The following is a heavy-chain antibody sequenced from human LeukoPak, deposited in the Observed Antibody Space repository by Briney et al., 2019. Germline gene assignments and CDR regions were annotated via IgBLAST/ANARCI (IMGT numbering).Heavy chain of an antibody. V-gene: IGHV4-4*02. D-gene: IGHD6-19*01. CDR1: VGSISSSNW. CDR3: ARGQWLVLYYFDY. Sequence: PSGTLSLTCAVSVGSISSSNWWSWVRQPPGKGLEWIGEIYHSGSTNYNPSLKSRVTVSVDKSKNQFSLKLSSVTAADTAVYYCARGQWLVLYYFDYWGQGTLVTVSS. CDR2: IYHSGST. J-gene: IGHJ4*02.